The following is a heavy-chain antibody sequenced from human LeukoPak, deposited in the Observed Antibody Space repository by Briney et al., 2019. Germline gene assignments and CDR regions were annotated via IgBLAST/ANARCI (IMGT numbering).Heavy chain of an antibody. CDR2: IRGGGPET. J-gene: IGHJ4*02. V-gene: IGHV3-23*01. CDR3: VRGIRAPDF. CDR1: GFSFNIYD. Sequence: GESLRLSCVASGFSFNIYDMSWFRQAPGKGLEWVSGIRGGGPETYYADPVKGRFSISRDNSKNTLFLQTNGLRAEDSAIYYCVRGIRAPDFWGQGTLVTVSS.